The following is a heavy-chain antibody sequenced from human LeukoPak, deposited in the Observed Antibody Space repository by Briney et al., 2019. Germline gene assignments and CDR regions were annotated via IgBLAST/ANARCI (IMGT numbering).Heavy chain of an antibody. CDR2: INPNSGGT. CDR1: GYTFTGYY. Sequence: ASVKVSCKASGYTFTGYYMHWVRQAPGQGLEWMGWINPNSGGTDYAQKFQGRVTVTRDTSISTAYMELTRLRSDDTAVYYCARELAAAAQGIDYWGQGTLVTVSS. CDR3: ARELAAAAQGIDY. V-gene: IGHV1-2*02. J-gene: IGHJ4*02. D-gene: IGHD6-13*01.